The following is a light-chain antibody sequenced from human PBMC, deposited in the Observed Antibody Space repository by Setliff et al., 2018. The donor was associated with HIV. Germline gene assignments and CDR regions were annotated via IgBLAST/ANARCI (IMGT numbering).Light chain of an antibody. CDR1: SSDVGGYNF. CDR2: EVS. V-gene: IGLV2-14*01. CDR3: SSHTGRSTVI. J-gene: IGLJ2*01. Sequence: QSALTQPASMSGSPGQSITIPCTGSSSDVGGYNFVSWYQQYPGKAPKLMISEVSDRPSGISDRFSGSKSGNTASLTISGLQPEDEAEYFCSSHTGRSTVIFGGGTKVTVL.